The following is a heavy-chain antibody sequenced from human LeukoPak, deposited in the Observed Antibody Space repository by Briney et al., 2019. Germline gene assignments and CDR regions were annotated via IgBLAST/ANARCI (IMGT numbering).Heavy chain of an antibody. CDR2: ISTYNGRT. D-gene: IGHD2/OR15-2a*01. CDR3: ARLNSTHLFDTIYHQLDY. CDR1: GYTFTSYY. J-gene: IGHJ4*02. Sequence: ASVKVSCKASGYTFTSYYMHWMRQAPGQGLEWMGWISTYNGRTNYAPNFQDRVTMTSDRSTSTAYMELRSLRSDDTAVYYCARLNSTHLFDTIYHQLDYWGQGALVTVSS. V-gene: IGHV1-18*04.